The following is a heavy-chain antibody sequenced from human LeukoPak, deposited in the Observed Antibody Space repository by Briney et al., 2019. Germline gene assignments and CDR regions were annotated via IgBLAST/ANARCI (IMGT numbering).Heavy chain of an antibody. CDR2: IYTSGST. CDR3: ARSPGGVPAATADY. J-gene: IGHJ4*02. D-gene: IGHD2-2*01. CDR1: GGSISSDY. Sequence: SETLSLTCTVSGGSISSDYWSWIRQPAGEGLEWIGRIYTSGSTNYNPSLKSRVTMSLDTSRNQFSLKLSSVPAADTAMYYCARSPGGVPAATADYWGQGTLVTVSS. V-gene: IGHV4-4*07.